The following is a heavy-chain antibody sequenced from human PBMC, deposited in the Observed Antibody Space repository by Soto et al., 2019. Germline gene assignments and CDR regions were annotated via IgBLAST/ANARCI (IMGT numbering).Heavy chain of an antibody. CDR3: AREDSIIIPAVSDF. CDR2: ISKSDYT. D-gene: IGHD2-2*01. V-gene: IGHV3-21*01. J-gene: IGHJ4*02. CDR1: GFAFNNYG. Sequence: PGGSLRLSCTVSGFAFNNYGINWVRQAPGKGLEWVSSISKSDYTYYSDSVKGRFAISRDNAKSSVSLQMNTLRVEDTAVYYCAREDSIIIPAVSDFWGQGTLVTVLL.